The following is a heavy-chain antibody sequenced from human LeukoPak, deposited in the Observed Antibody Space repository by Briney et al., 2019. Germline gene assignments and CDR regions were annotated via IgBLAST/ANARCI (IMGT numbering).Heavy chain of an antibody. D-gene: IGHD1-14*01. V-gene: IGHV3-21*01. Sequence: VGSLRLSCAASGFTFSSYSMNWVRQAPGKGLEWVSSISSSSSYIYYADSVKGRFTISRDNAKNSLYLQMNSLRAEDTAVYYCARGLNPAHFDYWGQGTLVTVSS. CDR3: ARGLNPAHFDY. J-gene: IGHJ4*02. CDR1: GFTFSSYS. CDR2: ISSSSSYI.